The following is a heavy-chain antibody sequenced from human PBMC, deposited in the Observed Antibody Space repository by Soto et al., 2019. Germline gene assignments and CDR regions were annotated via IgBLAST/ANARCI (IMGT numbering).Heavy chain of an antibody. V-gene: IGHV4-59*08. CDR2: IYYSGST. Sequence: PSETLSLTCTVSGGSISSYYWSWIRQPPGKGLEWIGYIYYSGSTNYNPSLKSRVTISVDTSKNQFSLKLSSVTAADTAVYYCARHGAPTPTGGSGSYYLTYNWFDPWGQGTLVTVSS. CDR1: GGSISSYY. J-gene: IGHJ5*02. CDR3: ARHGAPTPTGGSGSYYLTYNWFDP. D-gene: IGHD3-10*01.